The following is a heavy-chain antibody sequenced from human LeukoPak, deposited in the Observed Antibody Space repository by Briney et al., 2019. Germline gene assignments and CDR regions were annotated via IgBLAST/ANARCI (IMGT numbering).Heavy chain of an antibody. CDR3: ARGIAVAGHFDY. Sequence: SETLSLTCAVSGGSISSGGYSWSWIRQPPGKGLEWIGYICHSGSTYYNPSLKSRVTKSVDRSKNQFSLKLSSVTAADTAVYYCARGIAVAGHFDYWGQGTLVTVSS. V-gene: IGHV4-30-2*01. J-gene: IGHJ4*02. D-gene: IGHD6-19*01. CDR1: GGSISSGGYS. CDR2: ICHSGST.